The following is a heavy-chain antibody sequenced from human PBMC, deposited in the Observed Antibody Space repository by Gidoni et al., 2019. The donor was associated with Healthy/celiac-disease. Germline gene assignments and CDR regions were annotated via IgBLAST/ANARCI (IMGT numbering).Heavy chain of an antibody. CDR1: GCTFDDYA. J-gene: IGHJ4*02. CDR2: ISWNSGSI. D-gene: IGHD3-22*01. Sequence: EVQLVESGGGLVQPGRSLRRSCAASGCTFDDYAMHWVRQAPGKGLEWVSGISWNSGSIGYADSVKGRFTISRDNAKNSLYLQMNSLRAEDTALYYCAKGMDDSSGYSLAVYFDYWGQGTLVTVSS. CDR3: AKGMDDSSGYSLAVYFDY. V-gene: IGHV3-9*01.